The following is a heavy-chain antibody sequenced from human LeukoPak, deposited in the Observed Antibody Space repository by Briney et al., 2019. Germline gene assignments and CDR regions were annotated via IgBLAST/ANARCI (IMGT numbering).Heavy chain of an antibody. CDR2: VSPYNGNT. CDR3: ARETRYIVTSKYNASDI. J-gene: IGHJ3*02. CDR1: GYTFSSYG. V-gene: IGHV1-18*01. D-gene: IGHD5-12*01. Sequence: ASVKVSCKTSGYTFSSYGYSWVRQAPGQGLEWMGWVSPYNGNTRYQEKFQGRGTITTDTSASTVYMELRSLRSDDTAVYYCARETRYIVTSKYNASDIWGQGTMVTVSS.